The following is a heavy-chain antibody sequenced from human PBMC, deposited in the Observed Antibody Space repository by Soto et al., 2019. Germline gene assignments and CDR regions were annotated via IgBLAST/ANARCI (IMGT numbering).Heavy chain of an antibody. V-gene: IGHV3-30-3*01. J-gene: IGHJ6*02. CDR1: GFTFSAYA. CDR3: ARYSNYRHEYFYHGMDV. CDR2: LSYDELNV. D-gene: IGHD4-4*01. Sequence: QVQLVASGGGAVQPGRSLRLSCAASGFTFSAYAMHWVRQAPGKGLEWVAVLSYDELNVHYADSVKGRFTISRDASNNTLYLQMNSLRPEDTAVYYCARYSNYRHEYFYHGMDVWGQGTTVTVSS.